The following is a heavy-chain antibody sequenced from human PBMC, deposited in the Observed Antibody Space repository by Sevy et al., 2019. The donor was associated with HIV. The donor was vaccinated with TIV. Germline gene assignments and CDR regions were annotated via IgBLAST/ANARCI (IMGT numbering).Heavy chain of an antibody. Sequence: GGSLRLSCAASGFTFSSYWMSWVRQAPGKGLEWVANIKQDGSEKYHLDSVKGRFTISRDNAKNSLYLQMNSLRAEDSSVYFCARVSSIYYDRGYFYAMDVWGQGTTVTVSS. D-gene: IGHD3-22*01. J-gene: IGHJ6*02. V-gene: IGHV3-7*01. CDR2: IKQDGSEK. CDR1: GFTFSSYW. CDR3: ARVSSIYYDRGYFYAMDV.